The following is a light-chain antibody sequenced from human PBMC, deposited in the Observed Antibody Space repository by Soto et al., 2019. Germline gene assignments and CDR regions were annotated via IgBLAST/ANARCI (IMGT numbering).Light chain of an antibody. J-gene: IGKJ1*01. V-gene: IGKV3D-15*01. CDR1: QSVSSN. Sequence: DIVMTPSRATLAVSPGERATLSCRASQSVSSNLAWYQQKPGQAPRLLIYGASTRATGIPARFSGSGSGTEFTLTISSLQSEDFAVYYCQQYNNWPRAFGQGTKVDI. CDR2: GAS. CDR3: QQYNNWPRA.